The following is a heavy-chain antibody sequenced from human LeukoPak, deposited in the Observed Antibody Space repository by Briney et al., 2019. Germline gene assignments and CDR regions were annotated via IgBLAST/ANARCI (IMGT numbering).Heavy chain of an antibody. CDR3: ARGYSSGWLFDY. CDR1: GGSFSGYY. CDR2: INHSGST. Sequence: SETLSLTCAVYGGSFSGYYWSWVRQPPGKGLEWIGEINHSGSTNYNPSLKSRVTISVDTSKNQFSLKLSSVTAADTAVYYCARGYSSGWLFDYWGQGTLVTVSS. V-gene: IGHV4-34*01. D-gene: IGHD6-19*01. J-gene: IGHJ4*02.